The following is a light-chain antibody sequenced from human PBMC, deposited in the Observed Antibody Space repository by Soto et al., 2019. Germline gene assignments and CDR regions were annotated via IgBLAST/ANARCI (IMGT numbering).Light chain of an antibody. V-gene: IGLV2-14*01. CDR3: FSHRSGDSHV. J-gene: IGLJ1*01. CDR2: GVT. CDR1: SSDIGAYNY. Sequence: QSVLTHPASLSGSPGQSITISCTGTSSDIGAYNYVSWYQQYPGKAPKLMIYGVTNRPSGVSNRFSGSKTGNTASLTISGLQAEDEADYYCFSHRSGDSHVFGTGTKVTVL.